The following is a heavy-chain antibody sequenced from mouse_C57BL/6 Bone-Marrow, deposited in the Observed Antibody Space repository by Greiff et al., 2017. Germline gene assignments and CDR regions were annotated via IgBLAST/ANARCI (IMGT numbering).Heavy chain of an antibody. CDR1: GYAFTNYL. CDR2: INPGSGGT. J-gene: IGHJ1*03. V-gene: IGHV1-54*01. D-gene: IGHD1-1*01. CDR3: ARRTTVDWYFDV. Sequence: VKLMESGAELVRPGTSVKVSCKASGYAFTNYLIEWVKQRPGQGLEWIGVINPGSGGTNYNEKFKGKATLTADKSSSTAYMQRSSLTSEDSAVYFCARRTTVDWYFDVWGTGTTVTGSS.